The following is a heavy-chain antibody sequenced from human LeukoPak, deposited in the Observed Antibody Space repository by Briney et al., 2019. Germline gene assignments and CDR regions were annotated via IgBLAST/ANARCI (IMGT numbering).Heavy chain of an antibody. CDR2: INHSGST. CDR1: GGSFSGYS. Sequence: PSETLSPTCAVYGGSFSGYSWSWIRQPPGKGLGWIGEINHSGSTNYNPSPKSRVTISVDTSKNQFSLKLSSVTAADTAVYYCARGVGDHPVYFDYWGQGTLVTVSS. J-gene: IGHJ4*02. D-gene: IGHD2-21*02. V-gene: IGHV4-34*01. CDR3: ARGVGDHPVYFDY.